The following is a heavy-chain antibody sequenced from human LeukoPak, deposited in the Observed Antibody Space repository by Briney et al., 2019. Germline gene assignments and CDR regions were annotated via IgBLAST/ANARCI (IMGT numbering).Heavy chain of an antibody. V-gene: IGHV1-69*13. CDR2: IIPIFGTA. D-gene: IGHD3-10*01. J-gene: IGHJ4*02. CDR1: GGTFSSYA. Sequence: SVKVSCKAPGGTFSSYAISWVRQAPGQGLEWMGGIIPIFGTANYAQKFQGRVTITADESTSTAYMELSSLRSEDTAVYYCARTGTYGSGSYYNYWGQGTLVTVSS. CDR3: ARTGTYGSGSYYNY.